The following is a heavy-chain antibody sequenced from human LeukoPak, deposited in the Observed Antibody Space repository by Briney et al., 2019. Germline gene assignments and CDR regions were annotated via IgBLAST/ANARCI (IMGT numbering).Heavy chain of an antibody. V-gene: IGHV4-59*12. CDR1: GGSISSYY. CDR2: IYYSGST. J-gene: IGHJ1*01. D-gene: IGHD4-23*01. CDR3: ARYLDYGGNSRVFQH. Sequence: KSSETLSLTCTVSGGSISSYYWSWIRQPPGKGLEWIGYIYYSGSTNYNPSLKSRVTISVDTSKNQFSLRLSSVTAADTAFYYCARYLDYGGNSRVFQHWGQGTLVTVSS.